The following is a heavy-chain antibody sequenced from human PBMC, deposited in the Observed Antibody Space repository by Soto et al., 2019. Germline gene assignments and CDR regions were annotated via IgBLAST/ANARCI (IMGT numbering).Heavy chain of an antibody. Sequence: QITLKESGPTLVKPTQTLTLTCTFSGFSLTTDRVGVGWIRQPPGEALEWLAVIYWDDSKTYRPSLESRLTITKDTSKTPVALTVTNMDSLDTATYYCAHAYGGRSLYWGQGTLVTVSS. D-gene: IGHD1-26*01. V-gene: IGHV2-5*02. CDR2: IYWDDSK. CDR3: AHAYGGRSLY. J-gene: IGHJ4*02. CDR1: GFSLTTDRVG.